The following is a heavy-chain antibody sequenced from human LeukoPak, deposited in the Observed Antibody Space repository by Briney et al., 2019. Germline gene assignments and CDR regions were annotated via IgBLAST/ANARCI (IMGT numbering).Heavy chain of an antibody. Sequence: GGSLRLSCAASGFSFSFYAMSWVRQAPGKGLEWVSGISFSGGSTYYADSVKGRFTISRDNSKNTLYLQMNSLRVEDTAVYYCAKDMFVKNSIVVVTNDWGQGTLVTVS. J-gene: IGHJ4*02. D-gene: IGHD2-21*02. CDR2: ISFSGGST. V-gene: IGHV3-23*01. CDR3: AKDMFVKNSIVVVTND. CDR1: GFSFSFYA.